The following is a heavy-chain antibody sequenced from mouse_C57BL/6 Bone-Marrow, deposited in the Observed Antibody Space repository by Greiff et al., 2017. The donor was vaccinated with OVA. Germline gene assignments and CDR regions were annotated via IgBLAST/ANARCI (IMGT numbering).Heavy chain of an antibody. Sequence: EVHLVESGGDLVKPGGSLKLSCAASGFTFSSYGMSWVRQTPDKRLEWVATISSGGSYTYYPDSVKGRFTISRDNAKNTLYLQMSSLKSEDTAMYYCARRGSWFAYWGQGTLVTVSA. CDR2: ISSGGSYT. CDR1: GFTFSSYG. V-gene: IGHV5-6*01. CDR3: ARRGSWFAY. D-gene: IGHD1-2*01. J-gene: IGHJ3*01.